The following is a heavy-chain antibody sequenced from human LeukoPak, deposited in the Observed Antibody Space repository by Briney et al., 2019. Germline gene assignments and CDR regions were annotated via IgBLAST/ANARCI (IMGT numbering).Heavy chain of an antibody. CDR2: ISAYNGNT. CDR1: GYTLTDNF. CDR3: ARDRRITIFGVVDAFDI. J-gene: IGHJ3*02. Sequence: GASVKVSCRASGYTLTDNFIDWVRQAPEKGLEWMGWISAYNGNTNYAQKLQGRVTMTTDTSTSTAYMELRSLRSDDTAVYYCARDRRITIFGVVDAFDIWGQGTMVTVSS. V-gene: IGHV1-18*04. D-gene: IGHD3-3*01.